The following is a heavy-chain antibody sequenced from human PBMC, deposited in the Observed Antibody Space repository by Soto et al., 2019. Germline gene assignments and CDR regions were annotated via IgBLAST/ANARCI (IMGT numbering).Heavy chain of an antibody. CDR1: GGTFSSYT. D-gene: IGHD2-21*01. Sequence: QVQLVQSGAEVKKPGSSVKVSCKASGGTFSSYTISWVRQAPGQGLEWMGRIIPILGIANYAQKFQGRVTMTAEKSTSTAYMELSSLRSEDTAVYYCASFSGGGEAVWGKGTTVTVSS. V-gene: IGHV1-69*02. CDR2: IIPILGIA. J-gene: IGHJ6*04. CDR3: ASFSGGGEAV.